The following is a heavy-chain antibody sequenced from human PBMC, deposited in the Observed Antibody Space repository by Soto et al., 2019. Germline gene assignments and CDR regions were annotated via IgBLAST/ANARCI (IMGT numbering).Heavy chain of an antibody. CDR2: IIPIFGTA. V-gene: IGHV1-69*06. D-gene: IGHD3-22*01. CDR1: GGTFSSYA. Sequence: SAVKLVCKSSGGTFSSYAISWVRQAPGQGLEWMGGIIPIFGTANYAQKFQGRVTITADKSTSTAYMELSSLRSEDTAVYYCASGRNYYETLGYYQDYREVWGPGT. CDR3: ASGRNYYETLGYYQDYREV. J-gene: IGHJ4*02.